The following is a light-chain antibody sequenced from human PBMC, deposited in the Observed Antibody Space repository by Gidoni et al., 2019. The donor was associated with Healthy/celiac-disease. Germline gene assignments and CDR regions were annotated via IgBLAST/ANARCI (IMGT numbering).Light chain of an antibody. Sequence: DIVMTQSPDSLAVSLGERATINCKSSQSVLYSSNNKNYLDWYQQKPGQPPKLLIYWASTRESGVPDRFSGSGSGTDFTLTISSLQAEDVAVYYCQQYYSTPGTFXQXTKLEIK. V-gene: IGKV4-1*01. J-gene: IGKJ2*02. CDR3: QQYYSTPGT. CDR2: WAS. CDR1: QSVLYSSNNKNY.